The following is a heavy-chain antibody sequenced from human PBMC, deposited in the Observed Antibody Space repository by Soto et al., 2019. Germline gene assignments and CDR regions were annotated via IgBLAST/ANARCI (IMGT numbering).Heavy chain of an antibody. J-gene: IGHJ4*02. CDR3: ARSRSGAVADAFGF. CDR1: GFTFSRYA. V-gene: IGHV3-23*01. CDR2: ICGGGAST. D-gene: IGHD3-10*01. Sequence: PGGSLRLSCAASGFTFSRYAISWVRQAPGKGLEWVSAICGGGASTYYVDSVKGRFTISRDNSRNTLYLQMNSLRAEDAAVYYCARSRSGAVADAFGFWGQGTLLT.